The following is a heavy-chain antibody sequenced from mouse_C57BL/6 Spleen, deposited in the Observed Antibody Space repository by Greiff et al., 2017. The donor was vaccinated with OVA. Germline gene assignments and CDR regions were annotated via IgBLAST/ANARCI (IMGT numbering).Heavy chain of an antibody. CDR2: IHPNSGST. Sequence: QVQLQQPGAELVKPGASVKLSCKASGYTFTSYWMHWVKQRPGQGLEWIGMIHPNSGSTNYNEKFKSKATLTVDKSSSTAYMQLCSLTSEYSAVYYCAKPIFDGYYDSMDDWGQGTSVTVSS. D-gene: IGHD2-3*01. CDR3: AKPIFDGYYDSMDD. CDR1: GYTFTSYW. J-gene: IGHJ4*01. V-gene: IGHV1-64*01.